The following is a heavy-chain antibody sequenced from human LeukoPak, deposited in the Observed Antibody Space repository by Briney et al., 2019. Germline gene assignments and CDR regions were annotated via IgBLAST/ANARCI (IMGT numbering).Heavy chain of an antibody. J-gene: IGHJ4*02. Sequence: SGPALVKPTQTLTLTFTTSGFSLSSTALGVGWIRQPPGNNLEWRALIYWNHDKRYSQSRKSKLTITKGRSNKQVVLTMTHMDPVDTATYYCAQLSRYPSFSMTPLTTFDYWGQGTLVTVSS. V-gene: IGHV2-5*01. CDR2: IYWNHDK. CDR1: GFSLSSTALG. D-gene: IGHD4-11*01. CDR3: AQLSRYPSFSMTPLTTFDY.